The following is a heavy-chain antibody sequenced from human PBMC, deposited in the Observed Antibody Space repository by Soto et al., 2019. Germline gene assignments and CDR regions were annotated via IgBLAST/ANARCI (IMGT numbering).Heavy chain of an antibody. CDR1: GFTFSSYG. Sequence: QVQLVESGGGVVQPGRSLRLSCAASGFTFSSYGMHWVRQAPGKGLEWVVVISYDGSNKYYADSVKGRFTISRDNSKNTLYLQMNSLRAEDTAVYYCAKAYYDSSGYLYYYYGMDVWGQGTTVTVSS. CDR2: ISYDGSNK. V-gene: IGHV3-30*18. D-gene: IGHD3-22*01. J-gene: IGHJ6*02. CDR3: AKAYYDSSGYLYYYYGMDV.